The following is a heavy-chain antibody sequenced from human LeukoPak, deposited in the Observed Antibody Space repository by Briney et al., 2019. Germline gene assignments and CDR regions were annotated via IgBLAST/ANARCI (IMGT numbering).Heavy chain of an antibody. V-gene: IGHV1-18*01. CDR3: ARGMNYDILTGYYDY. CDR2: ISGYNGNT. J-gene: IGHJ4*02. Sequence: GASVKVSCKTSGYTFTTSAISWVRQAPGQGLEWMGWISGYNGNTHYIEKFQGRVTMTTDTSTSTAYMELRSLRPDDTAVYYCARGMNYDILTGYYDYWGQGTLVTVSS. D-gene: IGHD3-9*01. CDR1: GYTFTTSA.